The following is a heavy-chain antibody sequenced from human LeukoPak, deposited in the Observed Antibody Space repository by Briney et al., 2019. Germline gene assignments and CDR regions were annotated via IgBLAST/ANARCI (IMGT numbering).Heavy chain of an antibody. V-gene: IGHV1-2*02. CDR2: INPNSGGT. D-gene: IGHD5-24*01. J-gene: IGHJ3*02. Sequence: ASVKVSCKASGYTFTGYYMHWVRQDTGQGLEWMGWINPNSGGTNYAQKFQGGVTMTRDTSISTAYMELSRLRSDDTAVYYCARDLAFGEMVTNRGAFDIWGQGTMVTVSS. CDR1: GYTFTGYY. CDR3: ARDLAFGEMVTNRGAFDI.